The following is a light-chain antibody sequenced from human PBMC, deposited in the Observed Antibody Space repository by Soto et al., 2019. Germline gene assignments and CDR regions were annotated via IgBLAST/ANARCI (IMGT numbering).Light chain of an antibody. CDR3: QQYYSTPPT. J-gene: IGKJ1*01. CDR1: QSVSSSY. Sequence: IAWTHSPCTLSLSPGERATLSFMASQSVSSSYLAWYQQKPGQAPRLLIYGASSRATGIPDRFSGSGSGTDFTLTISSLQAEDVAVYYCQQYYSTPPTFGQGTKVDIK. V-gene: IGKV3-20*01. CDR2: GAS.